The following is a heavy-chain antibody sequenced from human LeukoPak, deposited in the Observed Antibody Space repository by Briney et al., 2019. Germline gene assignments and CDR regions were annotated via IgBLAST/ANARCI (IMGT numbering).Heavy chain of an antibody. Sequence: GGSLRLSCAASGFTFSSYSMNWVRQAPGKGLEWVSSISSSSSYIYYADSVKGRFTISRDNAKNSLHLQMNSLRAEDTAVYYCARDRGLHYGMDVWGQGTTVTVSS. D-gene: IGHD3/OR15-3a*01. CDR3: ARDRGLHYGMDV. J-gene: IGHJ6*02. V-gene: IGHV3-21*01. CDR1: GFTFSSYS. CDR2: ISSSSSYI.